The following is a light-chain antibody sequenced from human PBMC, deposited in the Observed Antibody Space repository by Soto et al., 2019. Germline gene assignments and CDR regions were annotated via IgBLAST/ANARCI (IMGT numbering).Light chain of an antibody. Sequence: QYALTQPASVSGSPGQSITISCTGTSNNVGGYNYVSWYQQHPGKAPKLMIYEVSNRPSGVSNRFSGSKSGNTASLTISGLQAEDEADYYCSSYTSSSTLDVVFGGGTKVTVL. J-gene: IGLJ2*01. CDR1: SNNVGGYNY. V-gene: IGLV2-14*01. CDR2: EVS. CDR3: SSYTSSSTLDVV.